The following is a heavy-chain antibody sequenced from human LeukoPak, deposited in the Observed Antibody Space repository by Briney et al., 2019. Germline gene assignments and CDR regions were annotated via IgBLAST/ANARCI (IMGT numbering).Heavy chain of an antibody. CDR3: ARAALQEAFDI. Sequence: GGSLRLSCAASGFTVSSNYMNWVRQAPGKGLEWVSVIYGGGSTYYADSVKGRFTISRDTSKNTLYLHMNSLRAEDTAVYYCARAALQEAFDIWGQGTMVTLSS. CDR1: GFTVSSNY. D-gene: IGHD2-15*01. J-gene: IGHJ3*02. V-gene: IGHV3-53*01. CDR2: IYGGGST.